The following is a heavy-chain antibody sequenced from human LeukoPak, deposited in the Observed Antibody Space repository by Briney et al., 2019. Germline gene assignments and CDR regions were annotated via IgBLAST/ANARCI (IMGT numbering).Heavy chain of an antibody. CDR3: ARGSYYYDSRGNRDAFDI. CDR1: GGSISSYY. CDR2: IYISGST. J-gene: IGHJ3*02. V-gene: IGHV4-4*07. D-gene: IGHD3-22*01. Sequence: PSETLSLTCTVSGGSISSYYWSWIRQPAGKGLEWIGRIYISGSTNYNPSLKTRVSMSVDTSKNQFSLKLNSVTAADTAVYYCARGSYYYDSRGNRDAFDIWGQGTMVTVSS.